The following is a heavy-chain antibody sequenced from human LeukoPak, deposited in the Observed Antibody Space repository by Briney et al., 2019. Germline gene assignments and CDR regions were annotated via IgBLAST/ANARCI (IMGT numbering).Heavy chain of an antibody. CDR1: GDSVSSNSAA. Sequence: SQTLSLTCAISGDSVSSNSAAWNWIRQSPSRGLEWLGRTYYRSKWYNDYATPVKSRVTINPDTSKNHFSLQLNSVTPEDTAVYYCARDTSGSGPYYYYMDVWGKGTPVTISS. CDR2: TYYRSKWYN. D-gene: IGHD1-1*01. J-gene: IGHJ6*03. V-gene: IGHV6-1*01. CDR3: ARDTSGSGPYYYYMDV.